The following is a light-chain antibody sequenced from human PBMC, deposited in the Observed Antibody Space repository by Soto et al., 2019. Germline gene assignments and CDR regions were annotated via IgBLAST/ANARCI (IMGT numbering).Light chain of an antibody. CDR1: SSDVGGYNY. CDR3: SSYTSSSTLAAV. CDR2: EVS. Sequence: QSALTQPASVSGSPGQSITISCTGTSSDVGGYNYVSWYQQHPGKAPKLMIYEVSNRPSGVSNRFSGSKSGNTASLTISGLQAEDEADYYCSSYTSSSTLAAVFGVGTQLTVL. V-gene: IGLV2-14*01. J-gene: IGLJ7*01.